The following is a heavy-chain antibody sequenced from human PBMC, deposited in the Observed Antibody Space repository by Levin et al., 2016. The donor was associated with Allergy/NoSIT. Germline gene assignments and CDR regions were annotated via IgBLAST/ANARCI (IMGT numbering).Heavy chain of an antibody. CDR3: ARQGAAAGFDY. CDR2: IYYSGST. J-gene: IGHJ4*02. V-gene: IGHV4-39*01. Sequence: SETLSLTCTVSGGSISSSSYYWGWIRQPPGKGLEWIGSIYYSGSTYYNPSLKSRVTISVDTSKNQFSLKLSSVTAADTAVYYCARQGAAAGFDYWGQGTLVTVSS. D-gene: IGHD6-13*01. CDR1: GGSISSSSYY.